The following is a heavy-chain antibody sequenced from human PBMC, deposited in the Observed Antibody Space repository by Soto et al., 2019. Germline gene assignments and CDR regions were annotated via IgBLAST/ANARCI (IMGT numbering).Heavy chain of an antibody. D-gene: IGHD6-19*01. V-gene: IGHV3-11*01. CDR3: AKADGEQWLIPHLDN. Sequence: QVQLVESGGGLVQPGGSLRLSCAASGFTFGDYEMSWIRQAAGKGPEWVSFLSRSGNTIYYADSVKGRFSISRDNAENSLYLQMESLRVEDTAHYYCAKADGEQWLIPHLDNWGQGTQVTVS. CDR2: LSRSGNTI. CDR1: GFTFGDYE. J-gene: IGHJ1*01.